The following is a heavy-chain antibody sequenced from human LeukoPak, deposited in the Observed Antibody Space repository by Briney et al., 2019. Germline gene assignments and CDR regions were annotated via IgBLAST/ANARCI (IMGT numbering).Heavy chain of an antibody. Sequence: SVKVSCKASGGTFSSYAISWVRQAPRQGLEWMGGIIPIFGTANYAQKFQGRVTITTDESTSTAYMELSSLRSEDTAVYYCASVIVVVPAAARFDTEYYFDYWGQGTLVTVSS. V-gene: IGHV1-69*05. J-gene: IGHJ4*02. CDR1: GGTFSSYA. CDR3: ASVIVVVPAAARFDTEYYFDY. CDR2: IIPIFGTA. D-gene: IGHD2-2*01.